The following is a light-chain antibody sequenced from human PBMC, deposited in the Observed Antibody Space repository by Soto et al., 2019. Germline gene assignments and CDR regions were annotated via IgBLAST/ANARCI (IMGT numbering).Light chain of an antibody. J-gene: IGKJ4*01. CDR2: GAS. Sequence: ETVMTHSAATLSVSPGERATLSFRASQSVSSKLAWYQQKPGQAPRLLIYGASTRATGIPARFSGSGSGTEFTLTISSQQSEDFAVYYCQQRNDWPELTFGGWTKVDIK. CDR3: QQRNDWPELT. V-gene: IGKV3D-15*01. CDR1: QSVSSK.